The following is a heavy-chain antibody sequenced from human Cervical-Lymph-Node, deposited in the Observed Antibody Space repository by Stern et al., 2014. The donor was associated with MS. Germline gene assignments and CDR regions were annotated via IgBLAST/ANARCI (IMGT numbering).Heavy chain of an antibody. CDR2: ISAYNGNT. CDR1: GYTFTSYG. V-gene: IGHV1-18*04. D-gene: IGHD3-22*01. CDR3: AIHLRLQSSGYYLPTVNYFDY. J-gene: IGHJ4*02. Sequence: QVQLVQSGAEVKKPGASVKVSCKASGYTFTSYGISWVRQAPGQGLEWMGWISAYNGNTNYAQKLQGRVTMTTDTSTSTAYMELRSLRSDDTAVYYCAIHLRLQSSGYYLPTVNYFDYWGQGTLVTVSS.